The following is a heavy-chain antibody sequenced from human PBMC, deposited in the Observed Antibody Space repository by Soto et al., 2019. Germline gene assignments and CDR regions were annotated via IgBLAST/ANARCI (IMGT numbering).Heavy chain of an antibody. CDR2: IYYSGST. CDR3: ARQIHCSGGYCHNWYFDL. V-gene: IGHV4-39*01. J-gene: IGHJ2*01. D-gene: IGHD2-15*01. Sequence: QLQLQESGPRLVKPSETLSLTCTVSGGSISSGTYYWGWIRQPPGKGPEWIGSIYYSGSTYYNPSLKSRVTISVDTSKNQFSLRLSSVTAADTAVYYCARQIHCSGGYCHNWYFDLWGRGTLVTVSS. CDR1: GGSISSGTYY.